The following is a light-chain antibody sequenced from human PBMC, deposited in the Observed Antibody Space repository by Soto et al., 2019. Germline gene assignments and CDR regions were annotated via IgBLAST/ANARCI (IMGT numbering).Light chain of an antibody. V-gene: IGKV1-5*01. CDR3: QRYNSNSRT. J-gene: IGKJ1*01. CDR2: DAS. Sequence: DIQMTQSPSTLSASVGDRVTITCRASQNVNSWVAWYQQKLGKAPKFLIYDASNLESGVPSRFSGRGSGTEFTLTISSLQPDDFATYYCQRYNSNSRTFGQGTRV. CDR1: QNVNSW.